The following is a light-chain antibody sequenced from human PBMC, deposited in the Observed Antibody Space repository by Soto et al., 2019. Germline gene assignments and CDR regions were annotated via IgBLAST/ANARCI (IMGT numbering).Light chain of an antibody. CDR1: QSVNSDY. J-gene: IGKJ2*01. V-gene: IGKV3-20*01. CDR2: GAS. Sequence: EIVLTQSPGTLSLSPGERATLSCRASQSVNSDYLAWYQRKPGQAPRLLIYGASTRATGIPDRFSGSASGTDFTLTINRLEPEDFAVYYCQQYGRPPLYTFGQGTKLEIK. CDR3: QQYGRPPLYT.